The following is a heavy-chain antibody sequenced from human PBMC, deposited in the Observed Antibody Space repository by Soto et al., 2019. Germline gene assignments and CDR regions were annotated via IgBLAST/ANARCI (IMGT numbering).Heavy chain of an antibody. CDR2: ISSGGRHQ. J-gene: IGHJ4*02. CDR3: AKDAVPGPPDYFDF. CDR1: GFTVSAYE. D-gene: IGHD6-19*01. Sequence: VQLLESGGDLVQPGGSLILSCVGSGFTVSAYEIHWVRQAPGKGLDWVAVISSGGRHQFYTDSVRGRFTISRDDSKNTVYLQMNNLTPQDAAIYYCAKDAVPGPPDYFDFWGQGTLVTVSS. V-gene: IGHV3-30*04.